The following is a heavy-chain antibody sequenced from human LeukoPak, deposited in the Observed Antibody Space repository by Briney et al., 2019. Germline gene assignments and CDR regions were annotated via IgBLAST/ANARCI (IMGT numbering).Heavy chain of an antibody. CDR2: IIPVFGTA. J-gene: IGHJ4*02. CDR3: AREGDHGSNLSEY. D-gene: IGHD4-23*01. V-gene: IGHV1-69*13. CDR1: GGTFSSYA. Sequence: GASVKVSCKASGGTFSSYAISWVRQAPGQGLEWMGQIIPVFGTANYAQKFQDRVTNTADESTSTAYMELSSLRSEDTAVYYCAREGDHGSNLSEYWGQGTLVTVSS.